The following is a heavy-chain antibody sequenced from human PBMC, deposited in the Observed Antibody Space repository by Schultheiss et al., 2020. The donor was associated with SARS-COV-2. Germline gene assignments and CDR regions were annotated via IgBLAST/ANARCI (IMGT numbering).Heavy chain of an antibody. J-gene: IGHJ4*02. Sequence: ASVKVSCKASGYTFTSYDINWVRQATGQGLEWMGWINPNSGGTNYAQKFQGWVTMTRDTSISTAYMELSRLRSDDTAVYYCALSILAAAGNDGPCDWGQGTLVTVSS. CDR2: INPNSGGT. CDR1: GYTFTSYD. CDR3: ALSILAAAGNDGPCD. D-gene: IGHD6-13*01. V-gene: IGHV1-2*04.